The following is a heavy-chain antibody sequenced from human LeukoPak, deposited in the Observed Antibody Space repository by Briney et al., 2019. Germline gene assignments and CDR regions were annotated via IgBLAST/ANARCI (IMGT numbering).Heavy chain of an antibody. CDR2: ISSSSYI. J-gene: IGHJ4*02. D-gene: IGHD3-22*01. Sequence: GGSLRLSCAASGFTFSSYSMNWVRQAPGKGLEWVPSISSSSYIYYADSVKGRFTISRDNAKNSLYLQMNSLRAEDTAVYYCASVDTRTYYYDSSGYYLDYWGQGTLVTVSS. CDR1: GFTFSSYS. CDR3: ASVDTRTYYYDSSGYYLDY. V-gene: IGHV3-21*03.